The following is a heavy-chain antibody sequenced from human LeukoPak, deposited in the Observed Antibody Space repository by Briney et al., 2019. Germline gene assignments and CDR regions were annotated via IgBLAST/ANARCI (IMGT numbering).Heavy chain of an antibody. CDR2: INHSGST. CDR3: ARGLEEMATITYYYYYMDV. V-gene: IGHV4-34*01. CDR1: GGSFSGYY. D-gene: IGHD5-24*01. Sequence: SETLSLTCAVYGGSFSGYYWSWIRQPPGKGLEWIGEINHSGSTNYNPSLKSRVTISVDTSKNQFSLKLSSVTAADTAAYYCARGLEEMATITYYYYYMDVWGKGTTVTVSS. J-gene: IGHJ6*03.